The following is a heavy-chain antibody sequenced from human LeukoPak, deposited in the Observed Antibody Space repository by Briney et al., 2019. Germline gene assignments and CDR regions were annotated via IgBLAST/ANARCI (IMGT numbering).Heavy chain of an antibody. V-gene: IGHV4-39*01. D-gene: IGHD3-10*01. CDR3: ARQPRFRGVIFY. J-gene: IGHJ4*02. CDR2: INHSGST. Sequence: SETLSLTCTVSGGSISSGSYYWSWIRQPPGKGLEWIGAINHSGSTNYNPSLKSRVTISVDTSKNQFSLKLSSVTAADTAVYYCARQPRFRGVIFYWGQGTLVTVSS. CDR1: GGSISSGSYY.